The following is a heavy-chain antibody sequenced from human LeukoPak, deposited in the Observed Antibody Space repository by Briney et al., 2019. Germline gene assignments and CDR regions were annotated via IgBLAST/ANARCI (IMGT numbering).Heavy chain of an antibody. CDR3: ARDLPLAAAAKDVFDL. CDR2: IHHSGGT. Sequence: PSQTLSLTCTVSGGSISSGGYSWSWLRHPPGKGLEWVGNIHHSGGTYYNPSLKGQFTISVDRPKNHFSLTLNSVTAADTAAYYCARDLPLAAAAKDVFDLWGQGTLVTVSS. J-gene: IGHJ3*01. D-gene: IGHD6-13*01. V-gene: IGHV4-30-2*01. CDR1: GGSISSGGYS.